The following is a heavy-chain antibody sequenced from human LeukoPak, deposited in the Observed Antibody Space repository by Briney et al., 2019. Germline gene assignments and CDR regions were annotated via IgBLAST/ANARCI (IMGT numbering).Heavy chain of an antibody. Sequence: GESLKISCKASGYSFTSYWIGWVRQMPGKGLEWMGIIDPSDSETRYTQSFQGQVTISVDKSLTTADLQWNSLKASDTAMYYCARQTAMVRSGDYWGQGTLVTVSS. CDR3: ARQTAMVRSGDY. CDR1: GYSFTSYW. CDR2: IDPSDSET. J-gene: IGHJ4*02. V-gene: IGHV5-51*01. D-gene: IGHD5-18*01.